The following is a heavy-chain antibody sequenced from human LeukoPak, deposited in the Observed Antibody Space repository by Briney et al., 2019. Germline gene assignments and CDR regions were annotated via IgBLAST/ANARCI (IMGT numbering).Heavy chain of an antibody. Sequence: ASVKVSCKASGYTFTSYGISWVRQAPGQGLEWMGWISAYNGNTNYAQKLQGRVTMTTDTSTSTAYMELRSLRSDDTAVYYCARDCRTYGDYVGLNDAFDIWGQGTMVTVSS. D-gene: IGHD4-17*01. V-gene: IGHV1-18*01. CDR1: GYTFTSYG. J-gene: IGHJ3*02. CDR2: ISAYNGNT. CDR3: ARDCRTYGDYVGLNDAFDI.